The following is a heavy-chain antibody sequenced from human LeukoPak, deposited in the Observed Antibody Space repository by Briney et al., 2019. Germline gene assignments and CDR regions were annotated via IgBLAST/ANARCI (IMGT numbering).Heavy chain of an antibody. D-gene: IGHD3-10*01. Sequence: PETLSLTCTVSGGSISSSSYYWGWIRQPPGKGLEWIGSIYYSGSTYYNPSLKSRVTISVDTSKNQFSLKLSSVTAADTAVYYCARQTQLLWFGELMNYFDYWGQGTLVTVSS. CDR1: GGSISSSSYY. CDR2: IYYSGST. CDR3: ARQTQLLWFGELMNYFDY. V-gene: IGHV4-39*01. J-gene: IGHJ4*02.